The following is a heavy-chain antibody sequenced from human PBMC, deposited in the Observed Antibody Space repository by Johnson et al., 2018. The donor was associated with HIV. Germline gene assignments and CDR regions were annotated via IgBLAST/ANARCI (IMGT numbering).Heavy chain of an antibody. V-gene: IGHV3-30*04. Sequence: QVQLVESGGGLVQPGGYLRLSCAASGFTFSSYAMHWVRQAPGKGLEWVAVISYDGSNKYYADSVKGRFTISRDNSKNTLYLQMKSLRAEDTAVYYCARDVLGAFDIWGQGTMVTVSS. J-gene: IGHJ3*02. CDR3: ARDVLGAFDI. CDR1: GFTFSSYA. D-gene: IGHD2-8*01. CDR2: ISYDGSNK.